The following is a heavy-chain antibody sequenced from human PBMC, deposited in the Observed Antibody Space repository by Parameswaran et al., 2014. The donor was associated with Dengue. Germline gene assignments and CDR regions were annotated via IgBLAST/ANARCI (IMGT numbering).Heavy chain of an antibody. CDR1: GYSFTSYW. Sequence: ESLKISCKGSGYSFTSYWIGWVRQMPGKGLEWMGIIYPGDSDTRYSPSFQGQVTISADKSISTAYLQWSSLKASDTAMYYCARSPGHIAPHNWFDPWGQGTLVTVSS. CDR3: ARSPGHIAPHNWFDP. D-gene: IGHD6-13*01. J-gene: IGHJ5*02. V-gene: IGHV5-51*01. CDR2: IYPGDSDT.